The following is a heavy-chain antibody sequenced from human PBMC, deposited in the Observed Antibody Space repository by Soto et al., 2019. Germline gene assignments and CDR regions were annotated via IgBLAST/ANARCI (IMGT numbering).Heavy chain of an antibody. CDR2: IDPSDSSI. D-gene: IGHD3-16*01. V-gene: IGHV5-10-1*01. CDR3: ARHYICRGGDCYYYGMDV. CDR1: GYSFTKYW. J-gene: IGHJ6*02. Sequence: GESLKISCKGSGYSFTKYWISWVRQMPGKGLEWMGRIDPSDSSINYSPSFQGHVTISADKSINTAYLQWSSLRASDTAIYYCARHYICRGGDCYYYGMDVWGQGTTVTVSS.